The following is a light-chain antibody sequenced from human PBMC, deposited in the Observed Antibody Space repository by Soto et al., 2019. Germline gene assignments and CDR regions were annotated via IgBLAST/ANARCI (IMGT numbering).Light chain of an antibody. CDR2: DAF. CDR1: QSVGSK. CDR3: MQYNNWPPLT. J-gene: IGKJ4*01. V-gene: IGKV3-15*01. Sequence: EVVMTQSPATLSVSPGERATLSCRASQSVGSKLSWYQQKPGQAPRLLICDAFTRATGIPARFSGSGSGTEFTLFISSVESEDFAVYYCMQYNNWPPLTFGGGTKVEI.